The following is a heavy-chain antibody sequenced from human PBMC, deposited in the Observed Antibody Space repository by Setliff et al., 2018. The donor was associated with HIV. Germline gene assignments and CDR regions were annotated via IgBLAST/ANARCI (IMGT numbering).Heavy chain of an antibody. CDR3: ARDGRDVHY. J-gene: IGHJ4*02. CDR2: INHSGSN. V-gene: IGHV4-34*01. CDR1: HGAISSNY. Sequence: SETLSLTCTVSHGAISSNYWSWIRQPPGKGLEWIGEINHSGSNNYNPSLKSRVTLSVDTSKNQFSLKLTSVTAADTAVYYCARDGRDVHYWGQGTLVTVSS.